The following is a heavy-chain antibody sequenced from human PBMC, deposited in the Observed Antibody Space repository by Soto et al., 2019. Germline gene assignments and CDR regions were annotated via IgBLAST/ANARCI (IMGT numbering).Heavy chain of an antibody. Sequence: ASVKVSCKASGYTFTTYYMHCVRQAPGQGLEWLGIIHPNGGSRTYAQKFQARVTMTRDTSTSTVYLELTSLRSEDPAVYYCARAGYCSGGTCFHGNCDYWGQGTLVTVSS. CDR2: IHPNGGSR. D-gene: IGHD2-15*01. V-gene: IGHV1-46*01. J-gene: IGHJ4*02. CDR3: ARAGYCSGGTCFHGNCDY. CDR1: GYTFTTYY.